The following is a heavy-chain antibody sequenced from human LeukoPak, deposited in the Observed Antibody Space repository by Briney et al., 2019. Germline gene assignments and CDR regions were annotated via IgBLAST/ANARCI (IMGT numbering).Heavy chain of an antibody. CDR2: IYYSGST. CDR1: GDSISSYY. V-gene: IGHV4-59*08. Sequence: SETLSLTCTVSGDSISSYYWSWIRQPPGKGLEWIGYIYYSGSTDYNPSLKSRVTISVDSSKNQFSLKLSSVTAADTAVYYCARRQQLVRDAFDIWGQGTMVAVSS. D-gene: IGHD6-13*01. J-gene: IGHJ3*02. CDR3: ARRQQLVRDAFDI.